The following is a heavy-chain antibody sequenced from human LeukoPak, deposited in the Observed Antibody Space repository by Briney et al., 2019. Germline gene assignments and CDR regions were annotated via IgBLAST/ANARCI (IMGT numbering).Heavy chain of an antibody. V-gene: IGHV3-21*01. Sequence: GGSLRLSCAASGFAFSGDNMKWVRQAPGKGLEWVSFIDAGGSYIRYADSVKGRFTISRDNAKNSLFLQMNSLRAEDTAMYFCARDQAIDIRAYDIWGQGTMVTVSS. CDR2: IDAGGSYI. CDR3: ARDQAIDIRAYDI. J-gene: IGHJ3*02. D-gene: IGHD5-12*01. CDR1: GFAFSGDN.